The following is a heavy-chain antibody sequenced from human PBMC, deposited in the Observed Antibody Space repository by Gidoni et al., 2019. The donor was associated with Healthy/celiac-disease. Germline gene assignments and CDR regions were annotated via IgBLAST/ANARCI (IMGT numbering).Heavy chain of an antibody. D-gene: IGHD1-26*01. J-gene: IGHJ2*01. CDR1: GFTFSSYG. CDR2: IWYDGSNK. CDR3: AREGGSYLPGNWYFDL. Sequence: QVQLVESGGGVVQPGRSLRLSCAASGFTFSSYGMHWVRQAPGKGLEWVAVIWYDGSNKYYADSVKGRFTISRDNSKNTLYLQMNSLRAEDTAVYYCAREGGSYLPGNWYFDLWGRGTLVTVSS. V-gene: IGHV3-33*01.